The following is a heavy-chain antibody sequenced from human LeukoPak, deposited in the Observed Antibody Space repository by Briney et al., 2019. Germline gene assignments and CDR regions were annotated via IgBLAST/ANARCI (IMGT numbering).Heavy chain of an antibody. V-gene: IGHV4-39*01. CDR3: ARHRRYYDILTGYYGRGGYFDY. J-gene: IGHJ4*02. CDR1: GGSISSSRDY. Sequence: SETLSLTCSVSGGSISSSRDYRGWIRQPPGKGPEWIGSIHYSGSTYNNPSLKSRVTISVDTSKNQFSLKLSSVTAADTAVYYCARHRRYYDILTGYYGRGGYFDYWGQGTLVTVSS. D-gene: IGHD3-9*01. CDR2: IHYSGST.